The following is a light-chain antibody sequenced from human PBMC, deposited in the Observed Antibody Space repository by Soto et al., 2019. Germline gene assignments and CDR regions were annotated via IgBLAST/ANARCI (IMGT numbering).Light chain of an antibody. CDR1: ESVNSNY. CDR2: GAS. J-gene: IGKJ1*01. V-gene: IGKV3-20*01. CDR3: HQYGRSPRT. Sequence: EIVLTQSPGTLSLSPGERATLSCRASESVNSNYLAWYQQKPGQAPRLLIYGASSRATGIPDRISGSGSGIDFTLTISRLEPEDFALYYCHQYGRSPRTFAQGTKVEIK.